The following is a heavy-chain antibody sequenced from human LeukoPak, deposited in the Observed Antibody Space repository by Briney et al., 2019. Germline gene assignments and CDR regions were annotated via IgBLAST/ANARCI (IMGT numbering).Heavy chain of an antibody. J-gene: IGHJ4*02. V-gene: IGHV3-30*02. Sequence: GGSLRLSCAASGFTFSSYGMHWVRQAPGKGLEWVAFVHYDGSIKYYADSVKGRFAISRDNSKNTLYLQMNSLRAEDTAVFYCASFAMVRGSNLRESDYWGQGTLVTVSS. CDR2: VHYDGSIK. D-gene: IGHD3-10*01. CDR1: GFTFSSYG. CDR3: ASFAMVRGSNLRESDY.